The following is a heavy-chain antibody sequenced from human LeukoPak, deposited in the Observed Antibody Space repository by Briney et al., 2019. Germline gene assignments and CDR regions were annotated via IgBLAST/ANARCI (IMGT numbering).Heavy chain of an antibody. CDR2: INSDGSST. Sequence: GGSLRLSCAASGFTFSSYWMHWVRQAPGKRLVWVSRINSDGSSTSYADSVKGRFTISRDNAKNTLYLQMDSLRAEDTAMYYCARGTGSYYSLGYWGQGTLVTVSS. CDR3: ARGTGSYYSLGY. V-gene: IGHV3-74*01. J-gene: IGHJ4*02. D-gene: IGHD1-26*01. CDR1: GFTFSSYW.